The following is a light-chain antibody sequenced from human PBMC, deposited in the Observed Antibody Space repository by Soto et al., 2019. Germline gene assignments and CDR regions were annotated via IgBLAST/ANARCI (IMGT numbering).Light chain of an antibody. CDR2: WAS. Sequence: DIVMTQSPDSLAVSLGERATFNCKSSQSILYSSNNKNYLAWYQQKPGQPTKLVIYWASTRESGVTDRFSGSGSGTDFTLSISSLRAEDVAVYYCQQYYSSPPTFGQGTKLEIK. CDR1: QSILYSSNNKNY. CDR3: QQYYSSPPT. V-gene: IGKV4-1*01. J-gene: IGKJ2*01.